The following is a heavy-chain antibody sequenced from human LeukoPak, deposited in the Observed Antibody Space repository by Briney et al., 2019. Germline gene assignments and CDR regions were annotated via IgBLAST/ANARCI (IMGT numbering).Heavy chain of an antibody. Sequence: SETLSLSCTVSGDSISSDYWSWIRQPPGKGPEWIAYIYDSVSTNYNPSLKSRVTISADTSKNQFSLRLTSVTAADTAVYYCARGWRDGYNFRYWGQGALVTVSS. CDR1: GDSISSDY. CDR3: ARGWRDGYNFRY. J-gene: IGHJ4*02. V-gene: IGHV4-59*08. D-gene: IGHD5-24*01. CDR2: IYDSVST.